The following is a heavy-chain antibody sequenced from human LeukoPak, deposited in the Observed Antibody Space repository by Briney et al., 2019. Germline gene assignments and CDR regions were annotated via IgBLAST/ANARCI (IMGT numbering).Heavy chain of an antibody. CDR1: GGSFSGYD. CDR2: INHSGST. V-gene: IGHV4-34*01. D-gene: IGHD1-14*01. Sequence: SETLSLTCAVYGGSFSGYDWSWIRQPPGKGLEWIGEINHSGSTNYNPSLKSRVTRSVDTSKNQSSLKLSSVTAADTAVYYCARGRIFDYWGQGTLVTVSS. J-gene: IGHJ4*02. CDR3: ARGRIFDY.